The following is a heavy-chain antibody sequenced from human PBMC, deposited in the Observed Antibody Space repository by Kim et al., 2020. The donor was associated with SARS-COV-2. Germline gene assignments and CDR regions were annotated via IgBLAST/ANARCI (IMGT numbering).Heavy chain of an antibody. CDR2: IKQDGSEK. Sequence: GGSLRLSCVISGFTFSTYWMTWVRQAPGKGLEWVAAIKQDGSEKYYVDSVKGRFTISRDNAENSVHLQMNSLRADDTAVYYCARVASWSGYNWGQGTLVTVSS. D-gene: IGHD3-3*01. CDR3: ARVASWSGYN. CDR1: GFTFSTYW. V-gene: IGHV3-7*01. J-gene: IGHJ4*02.